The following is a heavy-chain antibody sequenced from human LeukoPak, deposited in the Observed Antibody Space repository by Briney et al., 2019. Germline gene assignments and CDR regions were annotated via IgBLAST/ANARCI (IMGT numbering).Heavy chain of an antibody. D-gene: IGHD2-2*01. Sequence: ASVKVSCKTSGYTFSNFGINWVRQAPGQGLEWMAWISGNNDNPNHGQKFQGRFTVTTDSSTSTAYMELRNLRSDDTAVYYCARDGTSTDDYWGQGTLVTVSS. CDR2: ISGNNDNP. CDR1: GYTFSNFG. CDR3: ARDGTSTDDY. V-gene: IGHV1-18*01. J-gene: IGHJ4*02.